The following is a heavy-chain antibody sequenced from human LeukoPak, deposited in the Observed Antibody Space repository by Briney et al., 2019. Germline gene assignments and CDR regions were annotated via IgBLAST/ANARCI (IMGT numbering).Heavy chain of an antibody. CDR2: VFYTGKT. J-gene: IGHJ4*02. CDR1: GGSVSTSDYY. Sequence: SETLSLTCTVSGGSVSTSDYYWGWIRQSPVKGLEWIGDVFYTGKTNYNPSLRGRATISIDTSKSQFSLKLTYVTAADSAVYYCARVFDSWGQGTLVTVSS. V-gene: IGHV4-39*07. CDR3: ARVFDS.